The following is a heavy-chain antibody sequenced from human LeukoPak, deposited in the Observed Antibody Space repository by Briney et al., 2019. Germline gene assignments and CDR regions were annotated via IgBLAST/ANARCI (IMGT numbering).Heavy chain of an antibody. CDR3: ARQTTVFNGGVDY. CDR1: GFTFSSYS. Sequence: GGSLRLFCAASGFTFSSYSMNWVRQAPGKGLEWVSSISSSSSYIYYADSVKGRFTISRDNAKNSLYLQMNSLRAEDTAVYYCARQTTVFNGGVDYWGQGTLVTVSS. CDR2: ISSSSSYI. J-gene: IGHJ4*02. D-gene: IGHD4-17*01. V-gene: IGHV3-21*01.